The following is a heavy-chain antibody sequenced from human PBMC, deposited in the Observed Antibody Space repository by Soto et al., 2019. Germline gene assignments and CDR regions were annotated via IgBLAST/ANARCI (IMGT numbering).Heavy chain of an antibody. CDR3: AGGYCSGGSCYSGSYYGMDV. J-gene: IGHJ6*02. CDR2: TYYRSKWYN. V-gene: IGHV6-1*01. CDR1: GDSVSSNSAA. Sequence: SQTLSLTCAISGDSVSSNSAAWNWIRQSPSRGLEWLGRTYYRSKWYNDYAVSVKSRITINPDTSKNQFSLQLNSVTPEDTAVYYCAGGYCSGGSCYSGSYYGMDVWGQGTTVTVSS. D-gene: IGHD2-15*01.